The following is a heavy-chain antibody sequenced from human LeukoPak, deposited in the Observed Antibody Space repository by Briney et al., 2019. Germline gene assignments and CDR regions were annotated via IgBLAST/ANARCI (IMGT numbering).Heavy chain of an antibody. CDR2: IHGGGTT. D-gene: IGHD3-16*02. CDR3: AKSRKNDYVWGSYRYYICY. V-gene: IGHV3-53*01. CDR1: GFTVSSNY. J-gene: IGHJ4*02. Sequence: GGSLRLSCAASGFTVSSNYMIWVRQAPGKGLEWVSLIHGGGTTYYADSVKGRFTISRDNSKNTLYLQMNSLRAKDTAVYYCAKSRKNDYVWGSYRYYICYWGQGTLVTVSS.